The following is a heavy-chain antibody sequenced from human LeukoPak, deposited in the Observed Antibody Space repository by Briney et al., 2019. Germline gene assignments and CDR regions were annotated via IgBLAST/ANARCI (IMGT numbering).Heavy chain of an antibody. J-gene: IGHJ4*02. D-gene: IGHD3-3*01. V-gene: IGHV1-69*05. Sequence: GSSVKVSCKASGGTFSSYAISWVRQAPGQGLEWMGRIIPIFGTANYAQKFQGGVTITTDESTSTAYMELSSLRSEDTAVYYCARDTIGRFLEWLHTAFDYWGQGTLVTVSS. CDR2: IIPIFGTA. CDR3: ARDTIGRFLEWLHTAFDY. CDR1: GGTFSSYA.